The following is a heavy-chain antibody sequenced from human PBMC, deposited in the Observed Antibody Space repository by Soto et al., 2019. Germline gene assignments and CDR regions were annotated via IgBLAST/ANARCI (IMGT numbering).Heavy chain of an antibody. CDR3: ARHHGPTTSENGFDP. Sequence: QVHLVQSGVEVKTPGASVKVPCQASGYTFFTYDISWVRQAPGQGLEWMGWISTYSGDTKYAQKFQGRVTMTTDTSTTTPYLELRSLRSDDTAVYYCARHHGPTTSENGFDPWGQGTLVTVSS. D-gene: IGHD5-12*01. V-gene: IGHV1-18*01. CDR1: GYTFFTYD. CDR2: ISTYSGDT. J-gene: IGHJ5*02.